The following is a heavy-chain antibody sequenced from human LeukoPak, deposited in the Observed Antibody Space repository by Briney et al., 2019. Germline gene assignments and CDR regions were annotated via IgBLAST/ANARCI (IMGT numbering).Heavy chain of an antibody. V-gene: IGHV4-34*01. D-gene: IGHD2-15*01. Sequence: SETLSLTCAVYGGSFSGYYWSWIRQPPGKGLEWIGEINHSGSTNYNPSLKSRVTISVDTSKNQFSLKLSSVTAADTAVYYCARIGYCSGGSCRPGNYWGQGTLVTVSS. J-gene: IGHJ4*02. CDR3: ARIGYCSGGSCRPGNY. CDR2: INHSGST. CDR1: GGSFSGYY.